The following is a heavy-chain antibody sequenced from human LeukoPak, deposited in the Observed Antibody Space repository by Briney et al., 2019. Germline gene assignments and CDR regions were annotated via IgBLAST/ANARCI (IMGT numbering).Heavy chain of an antibody. CDR3: ARDSSSGRSTY. D-gene: IGHD6-19*01. J-gene: IGHJ4*02. CDR1: GGTFISYA. CDR2: IIPIFGTA. V-gene: IGHV1-69*05. Sequence: VASVKVSCKASGGTFISYAISWVRQAPGQGLEWMGRIIPIFGTANYAQKFQGRVTITTDESPSTAYMELSSLRSEDTAVYYGARDSSSGRSTYWGQGTLVTVSS.